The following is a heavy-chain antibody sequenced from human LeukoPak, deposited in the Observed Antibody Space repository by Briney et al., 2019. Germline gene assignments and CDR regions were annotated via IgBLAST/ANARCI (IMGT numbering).Heavy chain of an antibody. CDR1: GFTFSSYE. J-gene: IGHJ4*02. V-gene: IGHV3-48*03. CDR2: ISSSGSTI. D-gene: IGHD3-22*01. CDR3: AKEHYYDSSGAYLTN. Sequence: GGSLRLSCAASGFTFSSYEMNWVRQAPGKGLEWVSYISSSGSTIYYADSVKGRFTISRDNAKNSLYLQMNSLRAEDTAVYYCAKEHYYDSSGAYLTNWGQGTLVTVSS.